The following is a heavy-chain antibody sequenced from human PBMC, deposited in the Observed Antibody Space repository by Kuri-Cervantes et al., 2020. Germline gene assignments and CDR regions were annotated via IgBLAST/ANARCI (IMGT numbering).Heavy chain of an antibody. V-gene: IGHV1-69*13. CDR2: IIPIFGTA. Sequence: SVKVSCKASGGTFSSYAISWVRQAPGQGLEWMGGIIPIFGTANYAQKFQGRVTITADESTSTAYMELSSLRSEDTAVYYCARETYDILTGYHGNYYYYMDVWGKGTTVTVSS. CDR1: GGTFSSYA. CDR3: ARETYDILTGYHGNYYYYMDV. J-gene: IGHJ6*03. D-gene: IGHD3-9*01.